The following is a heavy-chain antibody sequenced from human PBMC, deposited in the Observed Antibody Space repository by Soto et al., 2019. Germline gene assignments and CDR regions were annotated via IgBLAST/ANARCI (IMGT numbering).Heavy chain of an antibody. CDR2: MNPNSGNT. D-gene: IGHD6-19*01. CDR1: GYTFTSYD. J-gene: IGHJ4*02. CDR3: ATSGGGWYLY. V-gene: IGHV1-8*01. Sequence: ASVKVSCKASGYTFTSYDINWVRQATGQGLEWMGWMNPNSGNTGYAQKFQGRVTLTRNTSINTAYIELSSLTSDDTAVYYCATSGGGWYLYWGQGTLVTVSS.